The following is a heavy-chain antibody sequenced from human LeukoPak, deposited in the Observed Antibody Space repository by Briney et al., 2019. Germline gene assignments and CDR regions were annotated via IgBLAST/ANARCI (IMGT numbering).Heavy chain of an antibody. CDR3: STGRDGYSYFDY. CDR2: IKSKTDGGTI. CDR1: GSTFNNAW. J-gene: IGHJ4*02. D-gene: IGHD5-24*01. Sequence: GGSLRLSCAASGSTFNNAWMSWVRQAPGKGLEWVGRIKSKTDGGTIDYAAPVKGRFTISRDDSKNTLFLQMNGLKIEDTAVYYCSTGRDGYSYFDYWGQGTLVTVSS. V-gene: IGHV3-15*01.